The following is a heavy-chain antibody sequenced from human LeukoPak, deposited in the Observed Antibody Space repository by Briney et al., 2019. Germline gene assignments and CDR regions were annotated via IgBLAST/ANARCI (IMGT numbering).Heavy chain of an antibody. J-gene: IGHJ3*02. CDR3: AKDGVATQHALDI. Sequence: GGSLRLSFAASGFKFRAFAMTWVRPAPGEGLDWVSGISGSGGTTYYADSVRGRFTISRDNSKNTVYLQLNNSRAEDTAVYYCAKDGVATQHALDIWGHGTMVTVSS. CDR1: GFKFRAFA. D-gene: IGHD5-12*01. CDR2: ISGSGGTT. V-gene: IGHV3-23*01.